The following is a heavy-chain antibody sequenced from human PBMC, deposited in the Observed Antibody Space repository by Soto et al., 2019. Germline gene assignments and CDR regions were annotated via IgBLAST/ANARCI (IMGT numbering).Heavy chain of an antibody. V-gene: IGHV1-69*02. D-gene: IGHD3-22*01. J-gene: IGHJ1*01. CDR1: GGTFSSYT. CDR2: IIPILGIA. Sequence: GASVKVSCKASGGTFSSYTISWVRQAPGQGLEWMGRIIPILGIANYAQKFQGRVTITADKSTSTAYMELSSLRSEDTAVYYCATGYYDSSGYRPLQHWGQGTLVTVSS. CDR3: ATGYYDSSGYRPLQH.